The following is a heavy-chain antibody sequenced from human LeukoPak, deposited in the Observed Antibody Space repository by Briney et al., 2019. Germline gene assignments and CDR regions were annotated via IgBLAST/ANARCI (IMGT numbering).Heavy chain of an antibody. Sequence: GGSLRLSCAASGFTFSNYWMTWVRQAPGKGLELVANIKQDGSEKYYVDSVKGRFTISRDNAENSLYLQMNSLRVEDTTVYYCARGLAVAGSYYFDYLGQGILVTVSS. J-gene: IGHJ4*02. CDR3: ARGLAVAGSYYFDY. V-gene: IGHV3-7*01. CDR2: IKQDGSEK. D-gene: IGHD6-13*01. CDR1: GFTFSNYW.